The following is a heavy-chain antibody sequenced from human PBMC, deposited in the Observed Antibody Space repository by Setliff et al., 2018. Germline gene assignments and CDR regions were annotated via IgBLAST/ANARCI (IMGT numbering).Heavy chain of an antibody. CDR2: IYPGDSDT. V-gene: IGHV5-51*01. J-gene: IGHJ6*02. Sequence: GESLKLSCKGSGYSFTSYWIGRVRQMPGKGLEWMGIIYPGDSDTRYSPSFQGQVTISADKSISTAYLQWSSLKASDTAMYYCARYDSSGYHYYYGMDVWGQGTTVTVSS. CDR1: GYSFTSYW. D-gene: IGHD3-22*01. CDR3: ARYDSSGYHYYYGMDV.